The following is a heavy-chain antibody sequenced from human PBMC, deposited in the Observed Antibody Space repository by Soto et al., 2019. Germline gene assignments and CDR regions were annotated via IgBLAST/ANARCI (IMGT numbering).Heavy chain of an antibody. CDR3: ARGWYGDYSSLMDV. Sequence: ASVKVSCKASGYTFTSYDINWVRQATGQGLGWMGWMNPNSGNTGYAQKFQGRVTMTRNTSISTAYMELSSLRSEDTAVYYCARGWYGDYSSLMDVWGKGTTVTVAS. V-gene: IGHV1-8*01. CDR2: MNPNSGNT. J-gene: IGHJ6*04. CDR1: GYTFTSYD. D-gene: IGHD4-17*01.